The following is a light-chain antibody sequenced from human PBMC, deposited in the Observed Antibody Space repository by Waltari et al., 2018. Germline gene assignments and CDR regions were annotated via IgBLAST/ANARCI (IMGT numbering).Light chain of an antibody. CDR2: KVS. CDR1: QSLVSSDGNTY. J-gene: IGKJ1*01. CDR3: MQGTHRPWT. V-gene: IGKV2-30*01. Sequence: DVVMTQSPLSLPVNLGQPASTSCRSSQSLVSSDGNTYFNWFHQRPGQFPRRLLYKVSNRDSGVPDRFSGSGSGTDLTLRISRVEAEDVGVYYCMQGTHRPWTFGQGTKVEIK.